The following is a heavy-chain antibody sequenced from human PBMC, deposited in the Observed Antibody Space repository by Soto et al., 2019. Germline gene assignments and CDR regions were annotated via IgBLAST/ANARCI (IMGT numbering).Heavy chain of an antibody. CDR3: ARDGVLRYFDWLGTPEYNWFDP. Sequence: ASVKVSCKASGDTFNFYTINWVRQAPGLGLEWMGRFNPILSFSNSALKFQGRVTITADKSTSTAYMELSSLRSEDTAVYYCARDGVLRYFDWLGTPEYNWFDPWGQGTLVTV. CDR1: GDTFNFYT. J-gene: IGHJ5*02. V-gene: IGHV1-69*04. CDR2: FNPILSFS. D-gene: IGHD3-9*01.